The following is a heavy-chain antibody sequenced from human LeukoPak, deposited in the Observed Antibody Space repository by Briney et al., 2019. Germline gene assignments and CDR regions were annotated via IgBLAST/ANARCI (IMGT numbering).Heavy chain of an antibody. V-gene: IGHV4-34*01. D-gene: IGHD3-22*01. Sequence: SQTLFPTCAVDGGSSSGYYWSWIRQPPGKGLEWNGAINHSGSTNYNPSLKSRVTISVDTSKNQFSLKLSSVTAADTAVYYCARLYYYDSSGYYHSDYWGQGTLVTVSS. J-gene: IGHJ4*02. CDR2: INHSGST. CDR1: GGSSSGYY. CDR3: ARLYYYDSSGYYHSDY.